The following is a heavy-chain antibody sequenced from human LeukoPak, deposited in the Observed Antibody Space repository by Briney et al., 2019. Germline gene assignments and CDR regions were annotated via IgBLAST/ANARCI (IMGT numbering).Heavy chain of an antibody. CDR2: INHSGST. V-gene: IGHV4-34*01. CDR3: ARQISRYSSGWIYFDY. Sequence: PSETLSLTCAVYGGSFSGYYWSWIRQPPGKGLEWIGEINHSGSTNYNPSLKSRVTISVDTSKNQFSLKLSSVTAADTAVYYCARQISRYSSGWIYFDYWGQGTLVTVSS. CDR1: GGSFSGYY. D-gene: IGHD6-19*01. J-gene: IGHJ4*02.